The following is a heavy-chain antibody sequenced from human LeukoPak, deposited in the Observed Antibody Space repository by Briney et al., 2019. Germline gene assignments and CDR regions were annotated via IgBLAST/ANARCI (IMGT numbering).Heavy chain of an antibody. V-gene: IGHV3-23*01. D-gene: IGHD6-19*01. Sequence: GGSLRLSCLTSGFTLSTNAMSWVRQAPGKGLEWISGISGSGASTYYADSVKGRFTISRDDSRNTLYLQMNSLRGDDTAVYYCAKASVAGRLSGMDVWGQGTTVTVSS. CDR1: GFTLSTNA. CDR2: ISGSGAST. J-gene: IGHJ6*02. CDR3: AKASVAGRLSGMDV.